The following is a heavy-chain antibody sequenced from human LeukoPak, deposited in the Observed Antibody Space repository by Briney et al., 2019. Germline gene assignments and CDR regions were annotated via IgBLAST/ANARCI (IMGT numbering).Heavy chain of an antibody. Sequence: GGSLRLSCAASGFTFNKYAMNWVRQPPGKGLEWVSAISGSGGRIYYGASVKGRFTISRDNSKNTLNLQMNSLRAEDTAVYYCATSKYSGSYWGQGTLVTVSS. J-gene: IGHJ4*02. CDR2: ISGSGGRI. D-gene: IGHD1-26*01. CDR1: GFTFNKYA. CDR3: ATSKYSGSY. V-gene: IGHV3-23*01.